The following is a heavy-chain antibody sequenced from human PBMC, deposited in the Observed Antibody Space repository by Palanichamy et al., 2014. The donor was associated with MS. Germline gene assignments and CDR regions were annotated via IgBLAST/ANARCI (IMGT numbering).Heavy chain of an antibody. CDR3: ARIQRKVDY. CDR2: IYHSGST. J-gene: IGHJ4*02. Sequence: QVQLQESGPGLVKPSETLSLTCAVSGYSISRGYYWGWIRXPPGKGLEWIGNIYHSGSTHYNPSLKSRVTMSVDTSKNQFSLRLNSVTAADTALYYCARIQRKVDYWGQGTLVTVSS. V-gene: IGHV4-38-2*01. D-gene: IGHD6-25*01. CDR1: GYSISRGYY.